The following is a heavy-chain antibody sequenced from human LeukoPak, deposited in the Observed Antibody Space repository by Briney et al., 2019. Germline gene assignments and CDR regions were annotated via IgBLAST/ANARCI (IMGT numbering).Heavy chain of an antibody. CDR1: GFTFSSYA. D-gene: IGHD3-10*01. Sequence: GGSLRLSCAASGFTFSSYAMSWVRQAPGKGLEWVSYISSSGSTIYYADSVKGRFTISRDNAKNSLYLQMNSLRAEDTAVYYCASSFGGTRDQFDYWGQGTLVTVSS. J-gene: IGHJ4*02. CDR2: ISSSGSTI. CDR3: ASSFGGTRDQFDY. V-gene: IGHV3-48*04.